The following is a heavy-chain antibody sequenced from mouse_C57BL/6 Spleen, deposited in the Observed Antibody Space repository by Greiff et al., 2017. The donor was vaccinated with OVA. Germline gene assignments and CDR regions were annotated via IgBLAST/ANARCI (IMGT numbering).Heavy chain of an antibody. CDR2: IDPSDGYT. CDR3: ARRSNYAFDY. V-gene: IGHV1-50*01. J-gene: IGHJ2*01. D-gene: IGHD2-5*01. CDR1: GYTFTSYW. Sequence: QVQLQQPGAELVKPGASVKLSCKASGYTFTSYWMQWVKQRPGQGLEWIGEIDPSDGYTNYNQKFKGKATLTVDTSSSTAYMQLGSLTSEDSAVYYCARRSNYAFDYWGQGTTLTVSS.